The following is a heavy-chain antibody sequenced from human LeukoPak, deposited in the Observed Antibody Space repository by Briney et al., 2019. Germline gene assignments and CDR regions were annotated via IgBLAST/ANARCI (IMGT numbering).Heavy chain of an antibody. CDR1: GFIFSSYS. D-gene: IGHD4-23*01. CDR3: ARDSLSNSGYYYYYYMDV. CDR2: ISSSSSYI. J-gene: IGHJ6*03. Sequence: PGGSLRLSCAASGFIFSSYSMNWVRQAPGKGLEWVSSISSSSSYIYYADSVKGRFTISRDNDKNSLYLQMNSLRAEDTAVYYCARDSLSNSGYYYYYYMDVWGKGTTVTVSS. V-gene: IGHV3-21*01.